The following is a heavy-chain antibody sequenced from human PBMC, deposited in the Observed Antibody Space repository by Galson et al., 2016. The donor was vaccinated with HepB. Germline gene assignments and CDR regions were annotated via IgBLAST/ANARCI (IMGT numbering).Heavy chain of an antibody. CDR2: ISGSGGST. J-gene: IGHJ4*02. D-gene: IGHD3-10*01. Sequence: SLRLSCAASGFTFSSYAMSWVRQAPGKGLEWVSFISGSGGSTHYADSVKGRFTISRDNAKNTLYLQMSSLRAEDTAVYYCARESDYNVHSFDYWGQGTLVTVSS. CDR1: GFTFSSYA. CDR3: ARESDYNVHSFDY. V-gene: IGHV3-23*01.